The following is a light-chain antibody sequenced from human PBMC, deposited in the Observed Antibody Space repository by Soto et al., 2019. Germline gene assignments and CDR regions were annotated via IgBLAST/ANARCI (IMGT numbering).Light chain of an antibody. J-gene: IGKJ1*01. V-gene: IGKV3D-15*01. CDR3: QQYNTSPRT. Sequence: ERVMTQSPATLSVSPCEIATLSCRASQSVSSYLAWYQQKPGQAPRLLIYDASNRATGIPDRFSGSGSGTDFTLTISRLEPEDFAVYYCQQYNTSPRTFGQGTKVDIK. CDR1: QSVSSY. CDR2: DAS.